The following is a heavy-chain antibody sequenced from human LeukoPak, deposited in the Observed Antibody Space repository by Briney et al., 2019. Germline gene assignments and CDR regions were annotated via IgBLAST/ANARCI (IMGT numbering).Heavy chain of an antibody. D-gene: IGHD3-22*01. J-gene: IGHJ4*02. CDR1: GDSSSNHY. Sequence: SETLSLTCTVSGDSSSNHYWSWIRQPPGKGLEWIGYIYYRESTNYNPSLKSRVTISLDTSKNQLSLKLTSVTTADTAVYYCARDASNGYYFDYWGQGILVTVSS. V-gene: IGHV4-59*11. CDR2: IYYREST. CDR3: ARDASNGYYFDY.